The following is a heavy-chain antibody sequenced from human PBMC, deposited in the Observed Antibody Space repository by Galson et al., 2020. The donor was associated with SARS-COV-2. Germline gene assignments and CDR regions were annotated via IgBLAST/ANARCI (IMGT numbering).Heavy chain of an antibody. CDR1: GFTFENYW. D-gene: IGHD3-10*01. CDR2: IRQDGSEK. J-gene: IGHJ6*02. V-gene: IGHV3-7*01. Sequence: GESLKISCAASGFTFENYWMNWVRQSPGKGLEWVANIRQDGSEKYYVDSVKGRFTISRDNANKTLYMHMNSLRPEDTAVYSCARTGGSNKYYYCHGMDVWGQGTAVTVS. CDR3: ARTGGSNKYYYCHGMDV.